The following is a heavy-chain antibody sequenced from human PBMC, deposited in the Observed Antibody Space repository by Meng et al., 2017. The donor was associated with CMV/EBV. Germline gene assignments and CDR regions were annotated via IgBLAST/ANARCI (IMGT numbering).Heavy chain of an antibody. Sequence: QVQLPEAGPGTVNPSETLSLTFTVSGGSLSSDSWSWIRQPAGKGLEWIGRIYTSGSTNYNPSLKSRVTMSVDTSKNQFSLKLSSVTAADTAVYYCARHGDTAMVVGIDYWGQGTLVTVSS. J-gene: IGHJ4*02. D-gene: IGHD5-18*01. CDR3: ARHGDTAMVVGIDY. V-gene: IGHV4-4*07. CDR2: IYTSGST. CDR1: GGSLSSDS.